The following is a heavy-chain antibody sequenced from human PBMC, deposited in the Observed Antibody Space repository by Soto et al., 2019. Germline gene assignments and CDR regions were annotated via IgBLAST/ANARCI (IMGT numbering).Heavy chain of an antibody. J-gene: IGHJ4*02. D-gene: IGHD3-3*01. Sequence: QITLKESGPTLVEPTQTLTLTCTFSGFSLNTRGVGVGWIRQPPGKALEWLAVIYWDDDRRYSPSMKVRLAITKDTSNNQVVLTMTNMDPVDTGTYYCAHRMGKYGFWNGGYFDYWGQGTLVTVSS. CDR3: AHRMGKYGFWNGGYFDY. V-gene: IGHV2-5*02. CDR2: IYWDDDR. CDR1: GFSLNTRGVG.